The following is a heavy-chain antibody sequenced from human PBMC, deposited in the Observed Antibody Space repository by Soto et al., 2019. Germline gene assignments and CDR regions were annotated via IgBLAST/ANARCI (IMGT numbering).Heavy chain of an antibody. Sequence: PSETLSLTCIVSGGSVSGSNSYWNWIRQPPGRGLEWIAYIQNTGSTNYNPSLKSRVTISVDTSKNQFSLKLSSVTAADTAVYYCARWPGPASYYYYYGMDVWGQGTTVTVSS. CDR1: GGSVSGSNSY. CDR2: IQNTGST. CDR3: ARWPGPASYYYYYGMDV. D-gene: IGHD2-2*01. V-gene: IGHV4-61*01. J-gene: IGHJ6*02.